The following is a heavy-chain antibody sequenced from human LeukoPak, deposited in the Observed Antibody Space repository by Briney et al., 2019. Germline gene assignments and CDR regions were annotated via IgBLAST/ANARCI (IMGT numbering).Heavy chain of an antibody. D-gene: IGHD7-27*01. CDR2: ISYDGSNK. Sequence: GGSLRLSCAASGFTFSSYGMHWVRQAPGKGLEWVAVISYDGSNKYYADSVKGRFTISRDNPKNTLYLQMNSLRDEDTAMFYCARDTNWGSTHYWGQGTLVTVSS. J-gene: IGHJ4*02. CDR1: GFTFSSYG. CDR3: ARDTNWGSTHY. V-gene: IGHV3-30*03.